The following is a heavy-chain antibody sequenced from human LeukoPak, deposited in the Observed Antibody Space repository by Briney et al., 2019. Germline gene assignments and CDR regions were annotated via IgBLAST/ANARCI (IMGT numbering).Heavy chain of an antibody. V-gene: IGHV3-7*01. CDR3: AREGPGYSSSWYVY. D-gene: IGHD6-13*01. CDR2: IKQDGSEK. CDR1: GFTFSSYW. Sequence: GGSLRLSCAASGFTFSSYWMSWVRQAPGKGLEWVANIKQDGSEKYYVDSVKGRFTISRDNAKNSLYLQMNSLRAEDTAVYYCAREGPGYSSSWYVYWGQGTLVTVSS. J-gene: IGHJ4*02.